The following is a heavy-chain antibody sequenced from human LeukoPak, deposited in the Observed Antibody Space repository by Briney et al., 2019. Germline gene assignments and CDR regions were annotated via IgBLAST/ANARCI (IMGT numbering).Heavy chain of an antibody. J-gene: IGHJ4*02. D-gene: IGHD1-1*01. Sequence: GGSLRLSCAASGFTFSSYAMHWVRQAPGKGLEWVAVTSSDGNIKYYADSVKGRFTISRDYSKNTLYLQMNSLRGEDTGVYYCARDPVPATARHFDYWGQGTLVTVSS. CDR2: TSSDGNIK. V-gene: IGHV3-30-3*01. CDR1: GFTFSSYA. CDR3: ARDPVPATARHFDY.